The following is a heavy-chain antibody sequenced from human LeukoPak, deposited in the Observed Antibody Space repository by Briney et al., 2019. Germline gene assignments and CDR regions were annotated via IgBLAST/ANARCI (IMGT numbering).Heavy chain of an antibody. V-gene: IGHV1-18*01. Sequence: GASVKVSCKASGYTFTSYGISWVRQAPGQGLECMGWISAYNGNTNYAQKLQGRVTMTTDTSTSTAYMELRSLRSDDTAVYYCARVPPGTGLDGDAFDIWGQGTMVTVSS. J-gene: IGHJ3*02. CDR1: GYTFTSYG. D-gene: IGHD3-10*01. CDR3: ARVPPGTGLDGDAFDI. CDR2: ISAYNGNT.